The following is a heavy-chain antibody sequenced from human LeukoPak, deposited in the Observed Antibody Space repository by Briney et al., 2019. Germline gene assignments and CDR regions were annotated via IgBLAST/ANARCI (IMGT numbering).Heavy chain of an antibody. V-gene: IGHV4-4*07. D-gene: IGHD3-3*02. Sequence: SETLSLTCTVSGGSISSYYWSWIRRPAGKGLEWIGRIYTSGSTNYNPSLKSRVTMSVDTSKNQFPLKLSSVTAADTAVYYCARDPNAISNWFDPWGQGTLVTVSS. J-gene: IGHJ5*02. CDR2: IYTSGST. CDR3: ARDPNAISNWFDP. CDR1: GGSISSYY.